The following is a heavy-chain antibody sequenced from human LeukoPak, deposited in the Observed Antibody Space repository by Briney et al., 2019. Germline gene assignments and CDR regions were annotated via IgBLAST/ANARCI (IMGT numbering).Heavy chain of an antibody. Sequence: SETLSLTCTVSGGSISSGDYYWSWIRQPPGKGLEWIGYIYYSGSTYYNPSLKSRVTISVDTSKNQLSLKLSSVTAADTAVYSWPRDSSYYEGRGPEAFVIWGKGKMVTSSS. CDR1: GGSISSGDYY. D-gene: IGHD3-22*01. CDR2: IYYSGST. CDR3: PRDSSYYEGRGPEAFVI. J-gene: IGHJ3*02. V-gene: IGHV4-30-4*01.